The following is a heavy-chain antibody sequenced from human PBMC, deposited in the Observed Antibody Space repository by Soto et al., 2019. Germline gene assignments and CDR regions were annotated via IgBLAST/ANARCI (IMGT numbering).Heavy chain of an antibody. Sequence: GASVKVSCKASGYTFTGYYVHWVRQAPGQGLEWMGWINPNSGDTYLAQRFQGRVTMNRDTSIGTAYMELRGLTSDDTAEYYCAKGGAIVAACTRVYLYNAMDVWGQGTTVTVSS. CDR2: INPNSGDT. CDR1: GYTFTGYY. CDR3: AKGGAIVAACTRVYLYNAMDV. J-gene: IGHJ6*02. D-gene: IGHD1-26*01. V-gene: IGHV1-2*02.